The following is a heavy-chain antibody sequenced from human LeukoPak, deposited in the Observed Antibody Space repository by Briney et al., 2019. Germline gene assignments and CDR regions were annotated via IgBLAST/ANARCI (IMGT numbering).Heavy chain of an antibody. Sequence: GGSLRLSCAASGFAFDYYWVNWVRQAAGKLLLWVSRIHTDGGVTRYADSVKGRFTISRENGKNTLYLQMNDLTVEDTGVYYCSRELVAPTKLAQRGMDAWGKGTTVTVSS. D-gene: IGHD2-15*01. V-gene: IGHV3-74*01. CDR3: SRELVAPTKLAQRGMDA. CDR2: IHTDGGVT. CDR1: GFAFDYYW. J-gene: IGHJ6*04.